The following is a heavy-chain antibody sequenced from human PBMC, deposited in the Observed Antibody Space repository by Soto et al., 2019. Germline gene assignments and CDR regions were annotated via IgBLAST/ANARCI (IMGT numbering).Heavy chain of an antibody. V-gene: IGHV4-34*01. CDR3: ARESHDILTGPPWVWYFDL. CDR2: INDRGSI. Sequence: QVQLQQWGAGPLRPLETLSLTCGVSGGSFSGYSWAWIRRSPGKGLEWIGEINDRGSINYNPSLKSRVSISVDTSKNHYSLNLRSVTAADTAVYYCARESHDILTGPPWVWYFDLWGRGTLVTVSS. CDR1: GGSFSGYS. J-gene: IGHJ2*01. D-gene: IGHD3-9*01.